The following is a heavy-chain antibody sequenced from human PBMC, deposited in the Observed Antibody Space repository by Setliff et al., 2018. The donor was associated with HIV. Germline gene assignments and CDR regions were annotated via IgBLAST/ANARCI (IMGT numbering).Heavy chain of an antibody. D-gene: IGHD2-15*01. CDR2: VTYDGRRT. J-gene: IGHJ4*02. Sequence: PGGSMRLSCVASGFTFRTFAMHWVRQAPGKGLEWVSGVTYDGRRTFYTDAVKVRFTISRDNSNNTLYLQVSSLRPEDTAVYYCASARIPTGGMSTSFDYWGQGTPVTVSS. V-gene: IGHV3-30*10. CDR3: ASARIPTGGMSTSFDY. CDR1: GFTFRTFA.